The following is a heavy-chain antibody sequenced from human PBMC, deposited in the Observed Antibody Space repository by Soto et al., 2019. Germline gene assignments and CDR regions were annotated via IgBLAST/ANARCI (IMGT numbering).Heavy chain of an antibody. V-gene: IGHV1-2*02. CDR3: ARLDYPDYYGMDV. Sequence: ASVKLSCKASGYTFTGYYMHWVRQAPGQGLEWMGWINPNSGGTNYAQKFQGRVTMTRDTSISTAYMELSRLRSDDTAVYYCARLDYPDYYGMDVWGQGTTVTVS. J-gene: IGHJ6*02. D-gene: IGHD4-17*01. CDR1: GYTFTGYY. CDR2: INPNSGGT.